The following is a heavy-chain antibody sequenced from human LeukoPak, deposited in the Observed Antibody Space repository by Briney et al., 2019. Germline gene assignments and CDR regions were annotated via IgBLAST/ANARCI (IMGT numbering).Heavy chain of an antibody. CDR2: IYYSGRT. V-gene: IGHV4-39*07. Sequence: SSETLSLTCTVSGGSISSSSYYGGWIRQPPGKGLEWLGCIYYSGRTYYNPSLKSRVTISVDTSKNQFSLKLKSLTTADTAVYYCTRGAGWLIDYWGQGILVTVSS. D-gene: IGHD3-16*01. J-gene: IGHJ4*02. CDR3: TRGAGWLIDY. CDR1: GGSISSSSYY.